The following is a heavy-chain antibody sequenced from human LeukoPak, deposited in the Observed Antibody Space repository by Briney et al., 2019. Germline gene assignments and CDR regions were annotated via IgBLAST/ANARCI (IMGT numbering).Heavy chain of an antibody. Sequence: PGRSLRLSCAASGFTFSSYGMHWVRQAPGKGLEWVAVISCDGSNKYYADSVKGRFTISRDNSKNTLYLQMNSLRAEDTAVYYCAKSDWFDPWGEGTLVTVSS. CDR2: ISCDGSNK. V-gene: IGHV3-30*18. J-gene: IGHJ5*02. CDR3: AKSDWFDP. CDR1: GFTFSSYG.